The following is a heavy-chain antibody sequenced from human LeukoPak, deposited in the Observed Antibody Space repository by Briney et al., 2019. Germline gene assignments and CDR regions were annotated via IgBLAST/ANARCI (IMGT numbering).Heavy chain of an antibody. Sequence: GGSLRLSCAASGFTFSSYSMNWVRQAPGKGLEWVSSISSSSSYIYYADSVKGRFTISRDDSKNTLFLQMNNLRAEDTAVYYCAKRGYDILTGGGYFDYWGQGTLVTVSS. V-gene: IGHV3-21*01. CDR2: ISSSSSYI. D-gene: IGHD3-9*01. CDR3: AKRGYDILTGGGYFDY. CDR1: GFTFSSYS. J-gene: IGHJ4*02.